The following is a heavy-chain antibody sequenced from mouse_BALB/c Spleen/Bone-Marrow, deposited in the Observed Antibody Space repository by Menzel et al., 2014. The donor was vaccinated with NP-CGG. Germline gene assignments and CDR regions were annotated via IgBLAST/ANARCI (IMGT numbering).Heavy chain of an antibody. Sequence: EVKLVESGGDLVKPGGSLKLSCAASGFTFSSYGMSWVRQTPDKRLEWVATINSGGVNTYYIDSVKGRFTISRDNAKNTLYLQMSRLKSEDTAMYHCARRGNWDGRAAMDYWGQGTSVTVSS. CDR2: INSGGVNT. CDR1: GFTFSSYG. D-gene: IGHD4-1*01. V-gene: IGHV5-6*02. CDR3: ARRGNWDGRAAMDY. J-gene: IGHJ4*01.